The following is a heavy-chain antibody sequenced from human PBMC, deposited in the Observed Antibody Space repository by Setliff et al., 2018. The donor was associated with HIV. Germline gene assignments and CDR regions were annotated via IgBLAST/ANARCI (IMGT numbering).Heavy chain of an antibody. J-gene: IGHJ4*02. CDR1: GFTFSNAW. CDR3: TTAQWVLVGATPFDY. D-gene: IGHD1-26*01. CDR2: IKSKTDGGTT. V-gene: IGHV3-15*01. Sequence: GGSLRLSCAASGFTFSNAWMGWVRQAPGKGLEWVGRIKSKTDGGTTDYAAPVKGRFTISRDDSKNTLCLEMNSLKAEDTALYYCTTAQWVLVGATPFDYWGQGALVTVSS.